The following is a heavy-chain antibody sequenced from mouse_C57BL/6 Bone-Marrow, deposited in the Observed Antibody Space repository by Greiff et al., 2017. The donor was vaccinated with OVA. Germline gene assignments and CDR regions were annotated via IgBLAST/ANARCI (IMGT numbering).Heavy chain of an antibody. CDR1: GFSLSTSGMG. Sequence: QVTLKVCGPGILQSSQTLSLTCSFSGFSLSTSGMGVSWIRQPSGKGLEWLAHIYWDDDKRYNPSLKSRLTISKDTSRNQVFLKSTSVDTADTATYYCARRIYDGYPRAMDYWGQGTSVTVSS. CDR3: ARRIYDGYPRAMDY. V-gene: IGHV8-12*01. CDR2: IYWDDDK. J-gene: IGHJ4*01. D-gene: IGHD2-3*01.